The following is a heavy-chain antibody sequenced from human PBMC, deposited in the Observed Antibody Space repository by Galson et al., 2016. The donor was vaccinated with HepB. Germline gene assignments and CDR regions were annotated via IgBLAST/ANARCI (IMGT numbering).Heavy chain of an antibody. V-gene: IGHV3-48*03. Sequence: DSVRGRFTVSRDNAKHSLYLQMNSLRAEDTAIYYCARDTTSWQFAPWGQGTLVTVSS. J-gene: IGHJ5*02. CDR3: ARDTTSWQFAP. D-gene: IGHD1-14*01.